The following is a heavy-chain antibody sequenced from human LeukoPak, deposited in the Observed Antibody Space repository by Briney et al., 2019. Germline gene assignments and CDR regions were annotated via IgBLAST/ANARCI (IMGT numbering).Heavy chain of an antibody. V-gene: IGHV4-61*08. CDR2: IYYSGST. Sequence: SQTLSLTCTVSGGSINIGDYYWSWIRQPPGKGLEWIGYIYYSGSTNYNPSLKSRVTISVDTSKNQFSLKLSSVTAADTAVYYCARQTGYDAFDIWGQGTMVTVSS. CDR3: ARQTGYDAFDI. D-gene: IGHD3-9*01. CDR1: GGSINIGDYY. J-gene: IGHJ3*02.